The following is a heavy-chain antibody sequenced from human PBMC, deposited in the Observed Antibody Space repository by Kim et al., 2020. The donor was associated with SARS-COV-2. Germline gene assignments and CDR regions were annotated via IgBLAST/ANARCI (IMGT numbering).Heavy chain of an antibody. Sequence: ASVKVSCKASGYTFTRFGISWVRQAPGQGLEWMGWISTFNGNTNYAQRVQGRVTMTIDTSTNTAYMELRSLRSDDTAVYYCARDTVGATWFDPWGQGTLV. J-gene: IGHJ5*02. CDR3: ARDTVGATWFDP. V-gene: IGHV1-18*01. CDR2: ISTFNGNT. CDR1: GYTFTRFG. D-gene: IGHD1-26*01.